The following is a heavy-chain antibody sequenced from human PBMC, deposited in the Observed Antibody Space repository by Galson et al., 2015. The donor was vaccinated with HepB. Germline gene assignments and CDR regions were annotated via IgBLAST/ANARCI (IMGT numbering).Heavy chain of an antibody. V-gene: IGHV3-23*01. Sequence: SLRLSCAASGFNFSHYAMSWVRQAPGKGLEWVSVIGGSGESTYYAASVRGRFAISIDNSKNTAYLQMSSLRVEDTALYYCAKGGLNYYDPSAYYSAGNYFDPWGQGTLVTVSS. D-gene: IGHD3-22*01. CDR3: AKGGLNYYDPSAYYSAGNYFDP. CDR2: IGGSGEST. CDR1: GFNFSHYA. J-gene: IGHJ5*02.